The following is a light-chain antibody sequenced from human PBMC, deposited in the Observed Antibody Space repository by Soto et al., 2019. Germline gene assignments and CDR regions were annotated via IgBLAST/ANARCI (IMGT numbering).Light chain of an antibody. Sequence: IVLTQSPGTLSLSPGERATLSCRASQSVSSSYLAWYQQKPGQAPRLLMYGASSRATGIPDRFSGSGSGTDFTLTISRLEPEDFAVYYCQQYSSSGGTFGQGTKVDIK. CDR2: GAS. CDR1: QSVSSSY. CDR3: QQYSSSGGT. V-gene: IGKV3-20*01. J-gene: IGKJ1*01.